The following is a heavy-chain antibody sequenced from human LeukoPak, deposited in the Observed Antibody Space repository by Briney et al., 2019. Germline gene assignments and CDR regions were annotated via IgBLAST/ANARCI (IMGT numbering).Heavy chain of an antibody. Sequence: GGSLRLSCAASGFTFSSYAMSWVRQAPGKGLEWVSAISGSGGSTYYADSVKGRFTISRGNSKNTLYLQMNSLRAEDTAVYYCTKALKPGYPYYYYYYGMDVWGQGTTVTVSS. J-gene: IGHJ6*02. CDR1: GFTFSSYA. V-gene: IGHV3-23*01. CDR3: TKALKPGYPYYYYYYGMDV. CDR2: ISGSGGST. D-gene: IGHD1-14*01.